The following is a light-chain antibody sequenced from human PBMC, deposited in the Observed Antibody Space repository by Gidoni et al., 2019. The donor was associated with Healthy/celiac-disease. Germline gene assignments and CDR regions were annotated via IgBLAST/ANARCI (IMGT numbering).Light chain of an antibody. CDR3: QQNGSFYT. V-gene: IGKV3-20*01. CDR2: VAS. CDR1: QSVSSSY. J-gene: IGKJ2*01. Sequence: EIVLTQSPGTLSVSPGESATLSCRASQSVSSSYLAWYQQKPGQAPRLLIYVASSRATGSPDRCSGSGSGTDFTLTISRLEPEDFAVYYCQQNGSFYTFGQGTKLEIK.